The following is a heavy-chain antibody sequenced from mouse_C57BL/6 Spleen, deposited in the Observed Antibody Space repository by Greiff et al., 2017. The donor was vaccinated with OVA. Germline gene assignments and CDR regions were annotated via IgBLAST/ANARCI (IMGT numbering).Heavy chain of an antibody. CDR3: ARKVTTGYFDV. J-gene: IGHJ1*03. Sequence: EVNVVESGGGLVKPGGSLKLSCAASGFTFSDYGMHWVRQAPEKGLEWVAYISSGSSTIYYADTVKGRFTISRDNAKNTLFLQMTSLRSEDTAMYYCARKVTTGYFDVWGTGTTVTVSS. CDR1: GFTFSDYG. V-gene: IGHV5-17*01. CDR2: ISSGSSTI. D-gene: IGHD1-1*01.